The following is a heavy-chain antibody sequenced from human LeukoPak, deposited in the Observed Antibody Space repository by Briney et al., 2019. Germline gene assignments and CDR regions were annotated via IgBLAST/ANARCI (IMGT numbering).Heavy chain of an antibody. CDR3: TRESYYDSSGRAGTWGFDP. CDR2: IKIKAYGWTT. V-gene: IGHV3-49*03. CDR1: GFTFCDYS. Sequence: GGALRLSCTASGFTFCDYSMSWFRQAPGKGLEGVGFIKIKAYGWTTEYAASVKGRFTISRDDSKSIAYLQMNSLKTEDTAVYYCTRESYYDSSGRAGTWGFDPWGQGTLGTVSS. D-gene: IGHD3-22*01. J-gene: IGHJ5*02.